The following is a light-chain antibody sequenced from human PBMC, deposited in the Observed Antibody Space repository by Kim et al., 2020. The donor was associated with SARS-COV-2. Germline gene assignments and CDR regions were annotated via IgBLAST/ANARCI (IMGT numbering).Light chain of an antibody. Sequence: EIVLTQSPATLSVSPGQRATLSCRATQSVHSNLAWYQQKPGQAPRLLIYGASTRATGIPARFSGSGSGTEFTLTISSLQSEDFAVYYCQQYNSWRPITFGPGTRVDIK. CDR1: QSVHSN. CDR3: QQYNSWRPIT. J-gene: IGKJ3*01. V-gene: IGKV3D-15*01. CDR2: GAS.